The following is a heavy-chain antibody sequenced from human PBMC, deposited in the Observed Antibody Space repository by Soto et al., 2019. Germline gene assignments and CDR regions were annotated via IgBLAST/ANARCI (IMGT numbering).Heavy chain of an antibody. Sequence: GGSLRLSCAASGFTFSSHAMSWVRQAPGKGLEWVSAISGSGGSTYYADSVKGRFTISRDNSKNTLYLQMNSLRAEDTAVYYCAKGRYYYDSSGYYSAEYFQHWGQGTLVTVSS. CDR3: AKGRYYYDSSGYYSAEYFQH. D-gene: IGHD3-22*01. CDR2: ISGSGGST. CDR1: GFTFSSHA. J-gene: IGHJ1*01. V-gene: IGHV3-23*01.